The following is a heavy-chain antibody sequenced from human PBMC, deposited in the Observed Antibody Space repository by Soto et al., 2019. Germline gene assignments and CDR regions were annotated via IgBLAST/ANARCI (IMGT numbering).Heavy chain of an antibody. Sequence: SETLSLTCAVYGGSFSGYYWTWIRQPPGTGLEWIGEINHSGSTNYNPSLKSRVTISVDTSKNQFSLKLSSVTAADTAVYYCARVAVAALYFDYWGQGTLVTVS. CDR1: GGSFSGYY. CDR2: INHSGST. D-gene: IGHD6-19*01. J-gene: IGHJ4*02. CDR3: ARVAVAALYFDY. V-gene: IGHV4-34*01.